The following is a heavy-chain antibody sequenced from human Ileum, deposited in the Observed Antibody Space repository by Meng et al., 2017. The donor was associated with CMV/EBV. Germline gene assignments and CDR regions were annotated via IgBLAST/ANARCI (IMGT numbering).Heavy chain of an antibody. V-gene: IGHV4-34*01. Sequence: QLSRGGPALLQPLVTLSLTCAVRGGSLRASSWTWIRQAPGKGLAWIGEIHPSGITNYNPSLESRVTISEDTSNNQFSLRLTSLTAGDTAVYYCARGWDNNKVGVHWGQGTLVTVSS. D-gene: IGHD1/OR15-1a*01. J-gene: IGHJ4*02. CDR1: GGSLRASS. CDR3: ARGWDNNKVGVH. CDR2: IHPSGIT.